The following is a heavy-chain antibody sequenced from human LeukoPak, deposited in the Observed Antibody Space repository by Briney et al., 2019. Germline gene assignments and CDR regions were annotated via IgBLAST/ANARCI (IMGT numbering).Heavy chain of an antibody. CDR2: ISGSGGST. Sequence: GGSLRLSCAASGFTFSSYAMGWVRQAPGKGLEWVSAISGSGGSTYYADSVKGRFTISRDNSKNALYLQMNSLRAEDTAVYYCAKEVSVVVVPAATDYWGQGTLVTVSS. CDR3: AKEVSVVVVPAATDY. CDR1: GFTFSSYA. J-gene: IGHJ4*02. V-gene: IGHV3-23*01. D-gene: IGHD2-2*01.